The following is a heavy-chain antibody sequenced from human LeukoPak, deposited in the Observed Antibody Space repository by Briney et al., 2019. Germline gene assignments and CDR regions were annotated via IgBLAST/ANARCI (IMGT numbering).Heavy chain of an antibody. V-gene: IGHV3-30*02. D-gene: IGHD1-26*01. CDR1: GFTFSTYS. CDR2: IRYDGSNK. J-gene: IGHJ4*02. Sequence: GGSLRLSCAASGFTFSTYSMNWVRQAPGKGLEWVAFIRYDGSNKYYADSVKGRFTISRDNSKNTLYLQMNSLRAEDTAVYYCAKGSVGATYFDYWGQGTLVTVSS. CDR3: AKGSVGATYFDY.